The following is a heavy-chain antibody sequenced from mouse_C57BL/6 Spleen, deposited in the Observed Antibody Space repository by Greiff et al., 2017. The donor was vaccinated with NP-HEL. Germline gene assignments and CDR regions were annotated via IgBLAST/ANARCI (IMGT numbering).Heavy chain of an antibody. V-gene: IGHV2-9-1*01. CDR3: ARFYDGYPRLYAMDY. Sequence: QVQLQQSGPGLVAPSQSLSITCTVSGFSLTSYAISWVRQPPGKGLEWLGVIWTGGGTNYNSALKSRLSISKDNSKSQVFLKMNSLQTDDTARYYCARFYDGYPRLYAMDYWGQGTSVTVSS. J-gene: IGHJ4*01. CDR1: GFSLTSYA. D-gene: IGHD2-3*01. CDR2: IWTGGGT.